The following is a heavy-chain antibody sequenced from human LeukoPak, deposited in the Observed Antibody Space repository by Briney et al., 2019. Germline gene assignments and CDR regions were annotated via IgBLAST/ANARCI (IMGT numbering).Heavy chain of an antibody. V-gene: IGHV3-30*02. CDR2: IENDEGDK. CDR1: GFTLSYYG. CDR3: AKDGYCSGGSCYPKHFDY. J-gene: IGHJ4*02. D-gene: IGHD2-15*01. Sequence: PGGPLRLSCAASGFTLSYYGMHWVRQAPGKGLEWVAFIENDEGDKYYADSVKGRFTISRDNSKNTLYLQMNSLRAEDTAVYYCAKDGYCSGGSCYPKHFDYWGQGTLVTVSS.